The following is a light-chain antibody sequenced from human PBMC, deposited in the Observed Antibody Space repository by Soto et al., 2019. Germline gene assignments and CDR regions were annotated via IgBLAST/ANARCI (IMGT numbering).Light chain of an antibody. J-gene: IGLJ1*01. V-gene: IGLV2-18*02. Sequence: QSALTQPPSVSGSPGRSVAISCSGTSSDVGSYNRVSWYQQPPGTAPKLMIYDVSNRPSGVPDRFSGSKSGNTASLTISGLQAEDEADYYCSSFTTSSTYVFGTGTKLTVL. CDR2: DVS. CDR3: SSFTTSSTYV. CDR1: SSDVGSYNR.